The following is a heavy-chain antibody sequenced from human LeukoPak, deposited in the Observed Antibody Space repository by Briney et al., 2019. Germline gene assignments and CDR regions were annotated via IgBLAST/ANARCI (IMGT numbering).Heavy chain of an antibody. CDR2: INPNSGGT. CDR3: ASVTGLYCSSTSCSKYFDY. CDR1: GHTFTGYY. V-gene: IGHV1-2*02. Sequence: ASVKVSCKASGHTFTGYYMHWVRQAPGQGLEWMGWINPNSGGTNYAQKFQGRVTVTRDTSISTAYMELSRLRSDDTAVYYCASVTGLYCSSTSCSKYFDYWGQGTLVTVSS. J-gene: IGHJ4*02. D-gene: IGHD2-2*01.